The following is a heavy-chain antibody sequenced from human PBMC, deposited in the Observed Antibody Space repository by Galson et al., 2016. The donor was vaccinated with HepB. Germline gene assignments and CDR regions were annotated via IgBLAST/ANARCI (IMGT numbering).Heavy chain of an antibody. J-gene: IGHJ4*02. CDR2: ISGTGGTT. CDR1: GFTFSNYA. Sequence: SLRLSCAASGFTFSNYAMSWVRQAPGKGLEWVSGISGTGGTTYYADSVKGRFTISRDTSTNTPYLRMNSLRAEDTAVYYCAKGDDFWSGYYGGLWGQGTLVTVSS. V-gene: IGHV3-23*01. CDR3: AKGDDFWSGYYGGL. D-gene: IGHD3-3*01.